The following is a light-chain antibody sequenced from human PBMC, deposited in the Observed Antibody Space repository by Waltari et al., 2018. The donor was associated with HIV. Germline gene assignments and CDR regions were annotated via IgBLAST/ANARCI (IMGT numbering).Light chain of an antibody. CDR2: EVS. Sequence: GQSITISCTGTSSDIGGYNYVSWYRQHPGKAPKLMIYEVSNRPSGVSNRFSGSKSGNTASLTISGLQAEDEADYYCSSYATTSPWVFGTGTKVTVL. V-gene: IGLV2-14*01. J-gene: IGLJ1*01. CDR3: SSYATTSPWV. CDR1: SSDIGGYNY.